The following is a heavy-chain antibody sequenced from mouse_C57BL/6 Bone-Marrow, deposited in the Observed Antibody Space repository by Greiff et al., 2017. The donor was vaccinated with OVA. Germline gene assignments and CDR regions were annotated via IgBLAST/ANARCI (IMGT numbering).Heavy chain of an antibody. J-gene: IGHJ3*01. CDR2: ISDGGSYT. CDR1: GFTFSSYA. D-gene: IGHD1-1*01. V-gene: IGHV5-4*03. CDR3: ARKDYGIAY. Sequence: DVKLVESGGGLVKPGGSLKLSCAASGFTFSSYAMSWVRQTPEKRLEWVATISDGGSYTYYPDNVKGRFTISRDNAKNNLYLQMSHLKSEDTAMYYCARKDYGIAYWGQGTLVTVSA.